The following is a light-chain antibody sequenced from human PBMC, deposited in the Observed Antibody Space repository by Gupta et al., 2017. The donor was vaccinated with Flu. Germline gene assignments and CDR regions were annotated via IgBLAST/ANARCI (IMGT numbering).Light chain of an antibody. Sequence: TLSLSPGERATPSCRASQSVGSNYLAWYQQRPGQAPRLLIYGASSRPTGIPDRFRGSGSGTDFTLTISRLEPEDFAVYFCQQYGSSPLSTFGQGTKVEIK. CDR3: QQYGSSPLST. CDR1: QSVGSNY. V-gene: IGKV3-20*01. J-gene: IGKJ1*01. CDR2: GAS.